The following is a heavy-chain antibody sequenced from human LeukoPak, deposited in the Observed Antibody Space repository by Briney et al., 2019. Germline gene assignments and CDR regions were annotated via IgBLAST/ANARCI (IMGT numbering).Heavy chain of an antibody. D-gene: IGHD2/OR15-2a*01. Sequence: GESLRISCKDSGYSFTSYWIGWVRQMPGKGLEWMGIIYPGDSNTRYSPSFQGQVTISADKSTSTAYLQWSSLKASDTAMYYCARHFYGQENDAFDIWGQGTMVTVSS. J-gene: IGHJ3*02. V-gene: IGHV5-51*01. CDR1: GYSFTSYW. CDR3: ARHFYGQENDAFDI. CDR2: IYPGDSNT.